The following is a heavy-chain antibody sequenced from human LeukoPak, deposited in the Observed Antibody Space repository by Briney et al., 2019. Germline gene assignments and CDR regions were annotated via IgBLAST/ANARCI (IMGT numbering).Heavy chain of an antibody. CDR2: INHSGST. CDR1: GGSFSGYY. Sequence: PSETLSLTCAVYGGSFSGYYWSWIRQPPGKGLEWIGEINHSGSTNYIPSLKSRVTISVDTSKNQFSLKLSSVTAADTAVYYCARGYDFDYWGQGTLVTVSS. J-gene: IGHJ4*02. V-gene: IGHV4-34*01. D-gene: IGHD4-17*01. CDR3: ARGYDFDY.